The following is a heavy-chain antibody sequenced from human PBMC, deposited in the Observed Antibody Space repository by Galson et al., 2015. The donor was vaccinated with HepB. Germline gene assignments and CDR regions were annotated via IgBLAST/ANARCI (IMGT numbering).Heavy chain of an antibody. D-gene: IGHD3-10*01. CDR3: ARWVVRGPYYYYGMDV. V-gene: IGHV4-34*01. Sequence: SETLSLTCAVYGGSFSGYYWSWIRQPPGKGLEWIGEINHSGSTNYNPSLKSRVTISVDTSKNQFSLKLSSVTAADTAVYYCARWVVRGPYYYYGMDVWGQGTTVTVSS. CDR1: GGSFSGYY. CDR2: INHSGST. J-gene: IGHJ6*02.